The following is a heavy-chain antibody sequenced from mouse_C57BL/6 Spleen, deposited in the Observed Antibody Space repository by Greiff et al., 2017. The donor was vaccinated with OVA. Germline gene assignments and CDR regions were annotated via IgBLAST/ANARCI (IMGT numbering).Heavy chain of an antibody. CDR3: YYYGSSYLHFDY. CDR2: IYPGDGDT. D-gene: IGHD1-1*01. CDR1: GYAFSSSW. Sequence: QVQLQQSGPELVKPGASVKISCKASGYAFSSSWMNWVKQRPGKGLEWIGRIYPGDGDTNYNGKFKGKATLTADKSSSTAYMQLSSLTSEDSAVYFCYYYGSSYLHFDYWGQGTTLTVSS. J-gene: IGHJ2*01. V-gene: IGHV1-82*01.